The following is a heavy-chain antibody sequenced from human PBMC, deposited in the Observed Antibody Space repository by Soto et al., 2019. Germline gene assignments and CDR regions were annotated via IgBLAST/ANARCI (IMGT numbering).Heavy chain of an antibody. CDR1: GDSVSSNSAA. Sequence: SQTLSLTCAISGDSVSSNSAAWNWIRQSPSRGLEWLGRTYYRSKWYNDYGESVKSRIIINPDTSKNQFSLQLNSVTPDDTAVYYCARDPNFGGRPNWFDPWGQGTLVTVS. J-gene: IGHJ5*02. CDR2: TYYRSKWYN. V-gene: IGHV6-1*01. CDR3: ARDPNFGGRPNWFDP. D-gene: IGHD4-17*01.